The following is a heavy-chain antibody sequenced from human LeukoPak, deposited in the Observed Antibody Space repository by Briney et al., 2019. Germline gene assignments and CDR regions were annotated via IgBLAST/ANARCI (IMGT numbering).Heavy chain of an antibody. V-gene: IGHV3-74*01. J-gene: IGHJ4*02. CDR1: GFSFTNFY. Sequence: GGSLRLSCEASGFSFTNFYMPWVRQAPGEGLVWVSRINSDGSETNYADSVKGRFIISRDNAKKRLYLQMNSLRTEDTAVYYCVRVTENWGQGTLVTVSS. CDR2: INSDGSET. CDR3: VRVTEN.